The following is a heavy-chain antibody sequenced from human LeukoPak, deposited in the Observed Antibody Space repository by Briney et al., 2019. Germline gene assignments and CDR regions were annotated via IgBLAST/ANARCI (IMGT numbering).Heavy chain of an antibody. CDR1: GFTFSSYA. CDR2: ISGSGGST. J-gene: IGHJ4*02. D-gene: IGHD2-21*02. V-gene: IGHV3-23*01. CDR3: TKSNLVTTGFGYFDY. Sequence: GGSLRLSCAASGFTFSSYAMSWVRQAPGKGLEWVSAISGSGGSTYYADSVKGRFTISRDNSKNTLYLQMNSLRAEDTAVYYCTKSNLVTTGFGYFDYWGQGTLVTVSS.